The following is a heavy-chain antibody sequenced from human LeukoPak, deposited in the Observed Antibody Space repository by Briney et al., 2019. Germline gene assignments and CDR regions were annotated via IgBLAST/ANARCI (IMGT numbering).Heavy chain of an antibody. CDR3: ARTYYDILTGYYSYFDY. J-gene: IGHJ4*02. CDR1: GYTFTSYY. D-gene: IGHD3-9*01. V-gene: IGHV1-46*01. CDR2: INPSGGSA. Sequence: ASVKVSCKASGYTFTSYYMHWVRQAPGQGLEWMGVINPSGGSATYAQKFQGRVTMTRDTSTSTVYMELSGLRSEDTAVYYCARTYYDILTGYYSYFDYWGQGTLVTVSS.